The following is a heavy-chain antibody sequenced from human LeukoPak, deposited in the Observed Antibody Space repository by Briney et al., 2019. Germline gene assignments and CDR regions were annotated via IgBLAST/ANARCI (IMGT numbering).Heavy chain of an antibody. J-gene: IGHJ4*02. Sequence: PGGSLRLSCAAPGFTFSSYGMHWVRQAPGKGLEWVAFIRYDGSNKYHADSVKGRFTISRDNSKNTLYLQMNSLRAEDTAVYYCAGNEIDIAVVPAATHWGQGTLVTVSS. D-gene: IGHD2-2*01. CDR3: AGNEIDIAVVPAATH. V-gene: IGHV3-30*02. CDR1: GFTFSSYG. CDR2: IRYDGSNK.